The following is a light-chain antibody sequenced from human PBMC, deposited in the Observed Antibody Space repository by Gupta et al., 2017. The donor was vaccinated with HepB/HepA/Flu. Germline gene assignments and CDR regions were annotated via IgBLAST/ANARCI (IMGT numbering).Light chain of an antibody. J-gene: IGKJ2*02. CDR2: DAS. V-gene: IGKV3-11*01. CDR1: QSVSSY. Sequence: VLPQSPATLSLSPGERATLSCRASQSVSSYLAWYHQKPGQAPRLLIYDASNRATGIPARFSGSGSGTDFTLTSSSREPEDVAVYYCQQHCNNCTFGQGTKVEIK. CDR3: QQHCNNCT.